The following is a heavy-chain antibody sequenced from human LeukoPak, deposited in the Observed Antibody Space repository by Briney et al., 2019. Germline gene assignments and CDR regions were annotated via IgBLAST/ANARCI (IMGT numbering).Heavy chain of an antibody. CDR3: ARSPRGVPYYFDY. Sequence: SETQSLTCTVSGGSISSYYWSWIRQPPGKGLEWIGYIYYSGSTNYNPSLKSRVTISVDTSKNQFSLKLSSVTAADTAVYYCARSPRGVPYYFDYWGQGTLVTVSS. J-gene: IGHJ4*02. V-gene: IGHV4-59*01. D-gene: IGHD2-8*01. CDR1: GGSISSYY. CDR2: IYYSGST.